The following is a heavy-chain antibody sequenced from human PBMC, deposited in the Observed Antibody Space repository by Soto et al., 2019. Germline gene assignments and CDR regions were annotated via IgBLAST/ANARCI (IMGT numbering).Heavy chain of an antibody. Sequence: PXVCLRLSCAACGFGFRKYAMHGVRQSPGKGPEWVAITSDDGDIQYYADSVKGRFTISRDNSKNTLYLQMNSLRAEDTAVYYCARDLGGYSYGNRPPYYYYGMDVWGQGTTVT. CDR3: ARDLGGYSYGNRPPYYYYGMDV. CDR1: GFGFRKYA. V-gene: IGHV3-30-3*01. J-gene: IGHJ6*02. D-gene: IGHD5-18*01. CDR2: TSDDGDIQ.